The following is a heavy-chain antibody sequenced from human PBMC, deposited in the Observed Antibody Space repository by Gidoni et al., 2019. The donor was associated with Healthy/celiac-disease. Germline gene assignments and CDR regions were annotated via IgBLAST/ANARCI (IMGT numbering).Heavy chain of an antibody. J-gene: IGHJ6*02. CDR3: AKPLTIFGVVTYYGMDV. V-gene: IGHV3-30*18. D-gene: IGHD3-3*01. CDR2: ISYDGSNK. CDR1: GFTFSSYG. Sequence: QVQLVESGGGVVQPRRSLRLSCAASGFTFSSYGMHWVRQAPGKGLEWVAVISYDGSNKYYADSVKGRFTISRDNSKNTLYLQMNSLRAEDTAVYYCAKPLTIFGVVTYYGMDVWGQGTTVTVSS.